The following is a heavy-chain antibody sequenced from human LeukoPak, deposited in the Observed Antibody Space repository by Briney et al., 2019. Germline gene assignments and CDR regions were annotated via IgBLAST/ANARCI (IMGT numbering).Heavy chain of an antibody. D-gene: IGHD5-24*01. J-gene: IGHJ6*03. Sequence: ASVKVSCKASGYTLTGSYMHWVRQAPGQGLEWMGWINPNTGGTNYAQKFQGRVTMTWDASISTAYMELSSLRSDDTAVYYCASSLGYKKAGYYYYLDFWGKGTTVTVSS. V-gene: IGHV1-2*02. CDR1: GYTLTGSY. CDR2: INPNTGGT. CDR3: ASSLGYKKAGYYYYLDF.